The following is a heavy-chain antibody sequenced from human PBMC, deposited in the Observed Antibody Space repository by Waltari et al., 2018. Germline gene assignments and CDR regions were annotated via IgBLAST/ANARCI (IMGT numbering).Heavy chain of an antibody. J-gene: IGHJ6*03. CDR1: GYTFTSYD. V-gene: IGHV1-8*01. D-gene: IGHD4-17*01. Sequence: QVQLVQSGAEVKKPGASVKVSCKASGYTFTSYDINWVRQATGQGLEWMGWMNPNSGNTGYAQKFQGRVTMTRNTSISTAYMELSSLRSEDTAVYYCARGYGDYPRHYYYYYYMDVWGKGTTVTVSS. CDR2: MNPNSGNT. CDR3: ARGYGDYPRHYYYYYYMDV.